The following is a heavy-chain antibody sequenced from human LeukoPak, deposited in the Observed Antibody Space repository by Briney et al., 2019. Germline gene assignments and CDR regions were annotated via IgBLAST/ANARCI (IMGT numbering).Heavy chain of an antibody. J-gene: IGHJ5*02. CDR1: GYTFNSYG. D-gene: IGHD5-12*01. CDR2: ISVYTGNT. CDR3: ARARGYSGYDYGGVRDHWFDP. V-gene: IGHV1-18*01. Sequence: ASVKVSCKASGYTFNSYGLSWVRQAPGQGLEWMGWISVYTGNTNYAQKLQGRVTMTRDTSTSTVYMELRSLRSDDTAVYYCARARGYSGYDYGGVRDHWFDPWSQGTLVTVSS.